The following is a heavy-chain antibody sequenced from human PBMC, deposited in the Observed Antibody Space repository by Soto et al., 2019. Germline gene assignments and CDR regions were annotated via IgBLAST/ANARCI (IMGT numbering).Heavy chain of an antibody. CDR2: ISGSGGST. D-gene: IGHD2-15*01. CDR1: GFTFSSYA. V-gene: IGHV3-23*01. Sequence: GGSLRLSCAASGFTFSSYAMSWVRQAPGKGLEWVSAISGSGGSTYYADSVKGRFTISRDNSENTLYLQMNSLRAEDTAVYYCAKDHCSCGSCYPLDYYVMDVWGQGSSVTGSS. CDR3: AKDHCSCGSCYPLDYYVMDV. J-gene: IGHJ6*02.